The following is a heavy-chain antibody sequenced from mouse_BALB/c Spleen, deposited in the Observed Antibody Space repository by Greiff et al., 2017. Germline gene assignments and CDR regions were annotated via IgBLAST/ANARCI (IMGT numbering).Heavy chain of an antibody. CDR2: ISSGSSTI. CDR3: ARHYYGYVDY. Sequence: EVKVVESGGGLVQPGGSRKLSCAASGFTFSSFGMHWVRQAPEKGLEWVAYISSGSSTIYYADTVKGRFTISRDNPKNTLFLQMTSLRSEDTAMYYCARHYYGYVDYWGQGTTLTVSS. D-gene: IGHD1-2*01. J-gene: IGHJ2*01. V-gene: IGHV5-17*02. CDR1: GFTFSSFG.